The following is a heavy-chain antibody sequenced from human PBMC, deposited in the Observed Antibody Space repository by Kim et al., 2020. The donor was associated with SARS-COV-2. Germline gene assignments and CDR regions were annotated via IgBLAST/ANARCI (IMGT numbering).Heavy chain of an antibody. V-gene: IGHV3-7*03. CDR1: GFTFSTYW. J-gene: IGHJ4*02. D-gene: IGHD1-26*01. CDR3: ARDAERY. CDR2: IKQDGSEK. Sequence: GGSLRLSCAGSGFTFSTYWMSWVRQAPGKGLEWVANIKQDGSEKYYVDSVKGRFTISRDNAKNSLYLQMNSLRAEDTAVYYCARDAERYWGQGTLVTVSS.